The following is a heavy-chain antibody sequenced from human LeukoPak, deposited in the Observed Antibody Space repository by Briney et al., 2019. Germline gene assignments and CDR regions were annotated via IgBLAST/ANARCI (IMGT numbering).Heavy chain of an antibody. CDR3: AKDLGYSYGYYPPPDY. J-gene: IGHJ4*02. Sequence: GGSLRLSCAASGFTFSSYGMSWVRQAPGKGLEWVSAISGSGGSTYYADSVKGRFTISRDNSKNTLYLQMNSLRAEDTAVYYCAKDLGYSYGYYPPPDYWGQGTLVTVSS. CDR1: GFTFSSYG. D-gene: IGHD5-18*01. CDR2: ISGSGGST. V-gene: IGHV3-23*01.